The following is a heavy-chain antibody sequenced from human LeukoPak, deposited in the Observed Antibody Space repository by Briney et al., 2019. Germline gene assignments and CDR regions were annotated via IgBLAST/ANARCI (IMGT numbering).Heavy chain of an antibody. V-gene: IGHV4-38-2*02. D-gene: IGHD3-22*01. CDR1: GYSISSGYY. Sequence: SETLSLTCTVSGYSISSGYYWGWIRQPPGKGLEWIGGIYHSGSTYYNPSLKSRVTISVDTSKNQFSLKLSSVTAADTAVYYCARVDMSSGYYYYYYMDVWGKGTTVTVSS. CDR2: IYHSGST. CDR3: ARVDMSSGYYYYYYMDV. J-gene: IGHJ6*03.